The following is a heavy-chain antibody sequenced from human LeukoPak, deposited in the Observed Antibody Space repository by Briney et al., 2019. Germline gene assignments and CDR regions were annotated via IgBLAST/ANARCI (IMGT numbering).Heavy chain of an antibody. CDR1: GGSISSSSYY. CDR2: IYYSGST. J-gene: IGHJ3*02. V-gene: IGHV4-39*01. Sequence: PSETLSLTCTVSGGSISSSSYYWGWIRQPPGKGLEWIGSIYYSGSTYYNPSLKGRVTISVDTSKNQFSLKLSSVTAADTAVYYCARPRITIFGVVIDAFDIWGQGTMVTVSS. CDR3: ARPRITIFGVVIDAFDI. D-gene: IGHD3-3*01.